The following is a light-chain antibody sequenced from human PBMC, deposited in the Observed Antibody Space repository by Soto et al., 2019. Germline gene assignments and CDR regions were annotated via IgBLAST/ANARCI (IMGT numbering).Light chain of an antibody. Sequence: QSVLTQPASVSGSPGQSITISCTGTSSDVGGYNYVSWYQQHPGKAPKLMIYVVSYRPSGVSYRFSGSKSGSTASLTISGLQAEDEADYYCSSYTTSDTLGFGGGTQLTVL. J-gene: IGLJ2*01. CDR1: SSDVGGYNY. V-gene: IGLV2-14*03. CDR2: VVS. CDR3: SSYTTSDTLG.